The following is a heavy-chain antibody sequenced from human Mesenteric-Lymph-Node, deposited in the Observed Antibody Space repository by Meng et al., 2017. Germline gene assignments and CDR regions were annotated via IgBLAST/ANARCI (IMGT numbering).Heavy chain of an antibody. D-gene: IGHD4-17*01. CDR2: ISYDGSNK. V-gene: IGHV3-30*01. Sequence: GGSLRLSCAASGFTFKTYAMHWVRQAPGKGLEWVAVISYDGSNKDYADSVKGRFTISRDNSKNTVFLQMNSLRVDDTAVYFCARSRMTTVTTGGHFNSWGQGTLVTVSS. CDR1: GFTFKTYA. J-gene: IGHJ4*02. CDR3: ARSRMTTVTTGGHFNS.